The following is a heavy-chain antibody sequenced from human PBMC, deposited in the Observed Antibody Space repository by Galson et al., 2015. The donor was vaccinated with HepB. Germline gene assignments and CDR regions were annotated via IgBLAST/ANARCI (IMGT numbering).Heavy chain of an antibody. D-gene: IGHD3-9*01. CDR2: IKQDGSEK. V-gene: IGHV3-7*03. J-gene: IGHJ4*02. Sequence: SLRLSCAASGFTFSSYWMSWVRQAPGKGLEWVANIKQDGSEKYYVDSVKGRFTISRDNAKNSLYLQMNSLRAEDTAVYYCASSHYDILTGYYLGVKYYFDYWGQGTLVTVSS. CDR1: GFTFSSYW. CDR3: ASSHYDILTGYYLGVKYYFDY.